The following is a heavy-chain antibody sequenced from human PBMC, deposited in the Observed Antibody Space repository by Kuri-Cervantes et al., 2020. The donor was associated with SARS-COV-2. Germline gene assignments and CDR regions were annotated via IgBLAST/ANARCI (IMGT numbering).Heavy chain of an antibody. CDR2: ARNKAKSYTT. J-gene: IGHJ6*02. CDR1: GFTFSNAW. CDR3: VRGRNWRSYYYGMDV. Sequence: GGSLRLSCAASGFTFSNAWMSWVRQAPGKGLEWVGRARNKAKSYTTEYAASVKGRFTTSRDDSKNSLYLQMNGLKIEDTALYYCVRGRNWRSYYYGMDVWGQGTTVTVSS. D-gene: IGHD3-10*01. V-gene: IGHV3-72*01.